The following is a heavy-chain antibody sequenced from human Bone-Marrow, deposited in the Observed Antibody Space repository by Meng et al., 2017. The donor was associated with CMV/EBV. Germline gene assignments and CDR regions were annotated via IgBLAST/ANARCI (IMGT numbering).Heavy chain of an antibody. CDR3: ARTDLVGTPRGRGYYFDY. J-gene: IGHJ4*02. Sequence: SVKVSCKASGGTFSSYAISWVRQAPGQGLEWMGGIIPIFGTANYEQKFQGRVTITTDESTSTGYMELSSLRSEDTAVYYCARTDLVGTPRGRGYYFDYWGQGTLVTVSS. CDR2: IIPIFGTA. V-gene: IGHV1-69*05. CDR1: GGTFSSYA. D-gene: IGHD2-15*01.